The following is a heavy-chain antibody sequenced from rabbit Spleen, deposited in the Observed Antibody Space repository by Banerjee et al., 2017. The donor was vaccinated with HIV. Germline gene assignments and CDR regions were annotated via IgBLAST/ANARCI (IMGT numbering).Heavy chain of an antibody. CDR1: GFSFSSSYY. J-gene: IGHJ4*01. D-gene: IGHD1-1*01. V-gene: IGHV1S40*01. CDR3: ARDLVGVIGWNFYL. CDR2: IYTGSSGVT. Sequence: QSLEESGGGLVQPEGSLTLTCTASGFSFSSSYYMCWVRQAPGKGLEWIGCIYTGSSGVTYYASWAKGRFTISRASSTTVTLQMTRLTVADTATYFCARDLVGVIGWNFYLWGPGTLVTVS.